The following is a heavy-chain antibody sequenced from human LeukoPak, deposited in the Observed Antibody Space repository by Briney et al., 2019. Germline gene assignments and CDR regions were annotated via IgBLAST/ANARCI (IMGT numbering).Heavy chain of an antibody. D-gene: IGHD2-21*02. V-gene: IGHV3-23*01. Sequence: GGSLRLSCAASGFTFSSYAMRWVRQAPGKGLEWVSAISGSGGSTYYADSVKGRFTISRDNSKNTLYLQMNSLRAEDTAVYYCAKEYLAYCGGDCYLFDYWGQGTLVTDSS. CDR2: ISGSGGST. J-gene: IGHJ4*02. CDR1: GFTFSSYA. CDR3: AKEYLAYCGGDCYLFDY.